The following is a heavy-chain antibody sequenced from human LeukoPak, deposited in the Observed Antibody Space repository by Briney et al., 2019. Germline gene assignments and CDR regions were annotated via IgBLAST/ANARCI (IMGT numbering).Heavy chain of an antibody. D-gene: IGHD5-18*01. CDR2: IRSKAYGATI. J-gene: IGHJ4*02. V-gene: IGHV3-49*03. Sequence: PGWSLRLSCKVSGFNFDDYGLSWFRQAPGKGVVWVGFIRSKAYGATISYAASVKGRFTISRDDSNNIAYLQMNSLRTEDTAVYFCSRDGRGYNSAFWDYWGQGALVTVSS. CDR3: SRDGRGYNSAFWDY. CDR1: GFNFDDYG.